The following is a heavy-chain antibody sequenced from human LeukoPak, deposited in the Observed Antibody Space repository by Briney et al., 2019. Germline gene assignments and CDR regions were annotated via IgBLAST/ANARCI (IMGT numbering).Heavy chain of an antibody. Sequence: GASVKVSCKASGYTFTGYYMHWVRQAPGQGLEWMGWINPNSGGTNYAQKFQGRVTMTRDTSISTAYMELSRLRSDDTAVYYCARGPDYGDYVLYGRSYYYYYMDVWGKGTTVTVSS. V-gene: IGHV1-2*02. J-gene: IGHJ6*03. D-gene: IGHD4-17*01. CDR3: ARGPDYGDYVLYGRSYYYYYMDV. CDR1: GYTFTGYY. CDR2: INPNSGGT.